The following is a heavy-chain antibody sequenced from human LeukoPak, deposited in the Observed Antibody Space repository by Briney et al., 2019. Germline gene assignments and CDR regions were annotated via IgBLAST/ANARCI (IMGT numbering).Heavy chain of an antibody. CDR1: GFTFSNAW. CDR2: IKSKTDGGTT. J-gene: IGHJ4*02. CDR3: TTDLRYYYDSSGYYQLPPFDY. D-gene: IGHD3-22*01. Sequence: GGSLRLSCAASGFTFSNAWMSWVRQAPGKGLGWVGRIKSKTDGGTTDYAAPVKGRFTISRDDSKNTLYLQMNSLKTEDTAVYYCTTDLRYYYDSSGYYQLPPFDYWGQGTLVTVSS. V-gene: IGHV3-15*01.